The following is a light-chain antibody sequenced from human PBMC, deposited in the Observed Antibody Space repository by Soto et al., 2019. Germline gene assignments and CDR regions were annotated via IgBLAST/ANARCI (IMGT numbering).Light chain of an antibody. J-gene: IGLJ1*01. CDR3: GTWDSSLSAGV. CDR2: DNN. Sequence: QSVLTQPPSVSAAPGQKVTISCSGSSSNIGNNYLSWYQQLPGTAPKLLIYDNNKRPSGIPDRFSGSKSGTSATLGTTGLQTGDEADYYCGTWDSSLSAGVFGTGTKVTVL. CDR1: SSNIGNNY. V-gene: IGLV1-51*01.